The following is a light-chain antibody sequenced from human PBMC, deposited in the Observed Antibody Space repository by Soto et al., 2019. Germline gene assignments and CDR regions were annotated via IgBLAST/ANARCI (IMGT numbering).Light chain of an antibody. CDR2: DVS. J-gene: IGLJ1*01. V-gene: IGLV2-14*01. CDR3: SSYTSSSTLV. CDR1: SSDVGGYNY. Sequence: LTQPASVSGSPGASIPLSCTGTSSDVGGYNYVSWYQQQPGKAPKLMIYDVSNRPSGVSNRFSGSKSGNTASLTVSGLQAEDEADYYCSSYTSSSTLVFGTGTKVTV.